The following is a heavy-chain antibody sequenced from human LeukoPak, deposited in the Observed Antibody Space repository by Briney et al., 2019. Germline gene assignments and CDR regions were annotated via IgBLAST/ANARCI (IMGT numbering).Heavy chain of an antibody. V-gene: IGHV3-21*01. J-gene: IGHJ4*02. Sequence: GGSLRLSCAASGFTFSSYSMNWVRQAPGKGLEWVSSISSSSSYIYYADSVKGRFTISRDNAKSSLYLQMNSLRAEDTAVYYCARGERVVRGVIVYWGQGTLVTVSS. CDR2: ISSSSSYI. CDR3: ARGERVVRGVIVY. CDR1: GFTFSSYS. D-gene: IGHD3-10*01.